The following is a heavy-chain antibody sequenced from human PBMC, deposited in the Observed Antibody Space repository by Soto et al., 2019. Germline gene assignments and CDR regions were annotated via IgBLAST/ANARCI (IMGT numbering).Heavy chain of an antibody. J-gene: IGHJ6*02. D-gene: IGHD6-13*01. Sequence: SETLSLTCTVAGGSISSGDYYWSWSRQPPGKGLEWIGYIYYSGSTYYNPSLKSRVTISVDTSKNQFSLKLSSVTAADTAVYYCARDPGIAAAGRSPSAYYYYYGMDVWGQGTTVTVSS. CDR1: GGSISSGDYY. V-gene: IGHV4-30-4*01. CDR3: ARDPGIAAAGRSPSAYYYYYGMDV. CDR2: IYYSGST.